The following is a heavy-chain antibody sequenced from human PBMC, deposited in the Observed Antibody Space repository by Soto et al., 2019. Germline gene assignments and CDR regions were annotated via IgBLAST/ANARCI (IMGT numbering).Heavy chain of an antibody. V-gene: IGHV4-30-4*02. CDR3: ARDQNRGLPYSSGWHPVVLYGMDV. CDR1: GGTIGSGYYY. CDR2: IYYSGST. Sequence: SETMSLTCTVSGGTIGSGYYYWSWIRQPPGKGLEWIGYIYYSGSTYHNPSRKSRVTISVDMFKNQFSLSLRSVTAADTAVYYCARDQNRGLPYSSGWHPVVLYGMDVWGQGTTVTVSS. D-gene: IGHD6-19*01. J-gene: IGHJ6*02.